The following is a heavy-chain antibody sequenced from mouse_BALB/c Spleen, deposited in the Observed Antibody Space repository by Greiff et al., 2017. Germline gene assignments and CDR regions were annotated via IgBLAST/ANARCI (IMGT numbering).Heavy chain of an antibody. CDR3: ARLCASTMISGFAY. D-gene: IGHD2-4*01. V-gene: IGHV1-54*01. CDR1: GYAFTNYL. J-gene: IGHJ3*01. CDR2: INPGSGGT. Sequence: QVQLKQSGAELVRPGTSVKVSCKASGYAFTNYLIEWVKQRPGQGLEWIGVINPGSGGTNYNEKFKGKATLTADKSSSTAYMQLSSLTSDATAVYFCARLCASTMISGFAYWGQGTLVTVSA.